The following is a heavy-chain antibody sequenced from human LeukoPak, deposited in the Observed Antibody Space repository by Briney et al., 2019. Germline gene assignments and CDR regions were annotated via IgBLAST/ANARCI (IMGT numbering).Heavy chain of an antibody. V-gene: IGHV4-39*07. Sequence: SETLSLTCTVSGGSISSSSYYWGWIRQPPGKGLEWIGNIYYIGSTYYNPSLKSRVTISVDTSKNQFSLKLSSVTAADTAVYYCARDFNDILGGDWFDPWGQGTLVTVSS. CDR2: IYYIGST. CDR3: ARDFNDILGGDWFDP. D-gene: IGHD3-9*01. CDR1: GGSISSSSYY. J-gene: IGHJ5*02.